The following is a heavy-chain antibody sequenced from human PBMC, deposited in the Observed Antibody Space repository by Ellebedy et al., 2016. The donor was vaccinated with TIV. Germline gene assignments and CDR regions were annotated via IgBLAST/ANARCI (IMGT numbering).Heavy chain of an antibody. J-gene: IGHJ4*02. Sequence: GGSLRLSCVASGFIFNNYWMHWVHQAPEKGLEWVANIKQDGSEKYYVDSVKGRFTISRDNAKNSLYLQMNSLRVEETAVYYCARGKPFGGDWGQGTLVTVSS. V-gene: IGHV3-7*01. CDR2: IKQDGSEK. CDR1: GFIFNNYW. CDR3: ARGKPFGGD. D-gene: IGHD3-3*01.